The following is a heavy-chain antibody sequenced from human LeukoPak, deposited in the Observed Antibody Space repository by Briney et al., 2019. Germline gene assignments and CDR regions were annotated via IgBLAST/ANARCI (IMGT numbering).Heavy chain of an antibody. CDR1: GFTFSSYA. V-gene: IGHV3-23*01. CDR3: AKLSGAYSSSGFYYYYYYMDV. Sequence: GGSLRLSCAASGFTFSSYAMSWVRQAPGKGLEWVSAISGSGGSTYYADSVKGRFTISRDNSKNTLYLQMNSLRAEDTAVYYCAKLSGAYSSSGFYYYYYYMDVWGKGTTVTVSS. D-gene: IGHD6-6*01. J-gene: IGHJ6*03. CDR2: ISGSGGST.